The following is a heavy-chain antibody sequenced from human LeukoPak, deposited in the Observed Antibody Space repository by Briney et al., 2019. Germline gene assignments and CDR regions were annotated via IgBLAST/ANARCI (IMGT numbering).Heavy chain of an antibody. CDR3: ARGGRGSAAVVAPRSFDI. V-gene: IGHV3-53*01. Sequence: PGGSLRLSCAVSGFTLTNHGVSWVRQAPGKGLEWVSIITGTGGRYYGDSVKGRFILSRDNSKNTLYLQMNSLRAEDSALYYCARGGRGSAAVVAPRSFDIWGQGTMVTVSS. CDR1: GFTLTNHG. J-gene: IGHJ3*02. D-gene: IGHD3-22*01. CDR2: ITGTGGR.